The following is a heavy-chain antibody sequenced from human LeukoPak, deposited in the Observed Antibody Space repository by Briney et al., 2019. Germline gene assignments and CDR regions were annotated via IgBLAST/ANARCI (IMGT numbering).Heavy chain of an antibody. CDR3: TRPAVGAVAGRGV. V-gene: IGHV3-73*01. CDR1: GFTFSGSA. CDR2: IRSKANNYAT. D-gene: IGHD6-19*01. J-gene: IGHJ6*04. Sequence: PGGSLRLACAASGFTFSGSAMHWVRQASGKGLEWVGRIRSKANNYATVYAASVKGRFTISRDDSKNTAYLQMNSLKTEDTAVYYCTRPAVGAVAGRGVWGKGTTVTVSS.